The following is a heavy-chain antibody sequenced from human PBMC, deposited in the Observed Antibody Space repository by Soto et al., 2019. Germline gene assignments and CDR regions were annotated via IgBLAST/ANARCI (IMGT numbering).Heavy chain of an antibody. Sequence: QVRLVQSGGGVVQPGESLTLSCTGSGFTFGNYGFHWIRQAPGKGLEWIGVVSYDGDHKFYADSVRGQFTISRDNSKNTVSLQMTSLTRVDTAVYYCAKAGATGYCADGVCSHNIESWGQVTLVTVSS. CDR3: AKAGATGYCADGVCSHNIES. CDR2: VSYDGDHK. J-gene: IGHJ1*01. CDR1: GFTFGNYG. D-gene: IGHD2-8*01. V-gene: IGHV3-30*18.